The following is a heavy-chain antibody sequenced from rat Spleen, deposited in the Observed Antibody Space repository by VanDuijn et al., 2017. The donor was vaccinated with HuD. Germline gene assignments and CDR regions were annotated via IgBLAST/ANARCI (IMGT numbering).Heavy chain of an antibody. CDR3: ATGRYAWYVDL. J-gene: IGHJ1*01. Sequence: EVQLVESGGGLVQPGRSMKLSCAASGLSFSNYDMAWVRQAPTKGLEWVASISYDGTATYYRDSVKGRFPLSRDNAKSTLYLQMDSLRSEDTATYYCATGRYAWYVDLWGPGTMVTVSS. CDR1: GLSFSNYD. V-gene: IGHV5-25*01. CDR2: ISYDGTAT. D-gene: IGHD1-11*01.